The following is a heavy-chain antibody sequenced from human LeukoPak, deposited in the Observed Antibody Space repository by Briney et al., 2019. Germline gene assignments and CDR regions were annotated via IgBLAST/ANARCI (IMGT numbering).Heavy chain of an antibody. Sequence: GGSLRLSCAASGFTVSSNYMSWVRQAPGKGLEWVSVIYSGGSTYYADSVKGRFTISRDNSKNTLYLQMNSLRAEDTAVYYCARAVRAGYYFDYWGQGTLVTVSP. D-gene: IGHD3-10*01. V-gene: IGHV3-66*01. J-gene: IGHJ4*02. CDR2: IYSGGST. CDR3: ARAVRAGYYFDY. CDR1: GFTVSSNY.